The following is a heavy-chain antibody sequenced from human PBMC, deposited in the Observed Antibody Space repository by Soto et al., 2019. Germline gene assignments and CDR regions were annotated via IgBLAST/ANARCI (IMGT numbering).Heavy chain of an antibody. CDR3: ARRSSSWYFDY. V-gene: IGHV3-23*01. Sequence: EVLLLESGGGLVQPGGSLRLSCAASGFTFSSYAMNWVRQAPGKGLEWVSVISGSDGSTYYADSVKGRFTISRDNSKNTLNRQMNSLRAEDTAVYYCARRSSSWYFDYWGQGTLVTVSS. D-gene: IGHD6-13*01. J-gene: IGHJ4*02. CDR1: GFTFSSYA. CDR2: ISGSDGST.